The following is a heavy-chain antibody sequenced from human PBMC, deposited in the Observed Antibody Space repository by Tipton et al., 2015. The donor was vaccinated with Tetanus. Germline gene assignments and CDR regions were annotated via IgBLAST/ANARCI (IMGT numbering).Heavy chain of an antibody. J-gene: IGHJ4*02. CDR2: VYHSGTT. CDR1: GGSIASDGYY. CDR3: ARGTGDY. V-gene: IGHV4-39*07. Sequence: GLVKPSETLSLGCTVSGGSIASDGYYWGWIRQPPGKGLQWIGSVYHSGTTYYNPSLKSRVTISVDTSKNQFSLKLSSVTAADTAVYYCARGTGDYWGQGTLVTVSS. D-gene: IGHD1-14*01.